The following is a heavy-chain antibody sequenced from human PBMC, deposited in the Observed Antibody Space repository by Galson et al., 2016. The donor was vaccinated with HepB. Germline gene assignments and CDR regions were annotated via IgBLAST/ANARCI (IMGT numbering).Heavy chain of an antibody. V-gene: IGHV4-59*01. CDR2: IYYSGST. Sequence: SETLSLTCSVSGDSISNKYWSWIRQPPGKGLEWIGYIYYSGSTNYNPSLKSRVTISIDTSKNQFSLKLTSVTAADTAVYYCARVPLYWGQGTLVTVSS. CDR3: ARVPLY. CDR1: GDSISNKY. J-gene: IGHJ4*02.